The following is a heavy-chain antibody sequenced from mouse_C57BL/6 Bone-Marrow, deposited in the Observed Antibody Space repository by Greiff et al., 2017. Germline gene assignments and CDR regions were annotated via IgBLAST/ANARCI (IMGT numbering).Heavy chain of an antibody. J-gene: IGHJ2*01. CDR3: AREDIYYGNYPRGY. D-gene: IGHD2-1*01. Sequence: QVQLQQPGAELVKPGASVKLSCKASGYTFTSYWMQWVKQRPGQGLEWIGEIDPSDSYTNYNQKFKGKATLTVDTSSSTAYMQLSSLTSEDSAVYYWAREDIYYGNYPRGYWGQGTTRTVSS. V-gene: IGHV1-50*01. CDR2: IDPSDSYT. CDR1: GYTFTSYW.